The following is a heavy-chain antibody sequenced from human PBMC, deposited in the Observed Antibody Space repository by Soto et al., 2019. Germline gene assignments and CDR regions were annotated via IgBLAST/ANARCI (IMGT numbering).Heavy chain of an antibody. J-gene: IGHJ6*02. V-gene: IGHV3-74*01. CDR1: GFNFSRFW. Sequence: GESLKISCTASGFNFSRFWTHWVRQVPGRGLVWVSHINSDGSRTSYADSVKGRFTISRDNAKNTLFLQMNSLRAEDTAVYYCARDLSSCSSARCYSFYYGMDLWGEGTTVTVS. CDR2: INSDGSRT. CDR3: ARDLSSCSSARCYSFYYGMDL. D-gene: IGHD2-2*01.